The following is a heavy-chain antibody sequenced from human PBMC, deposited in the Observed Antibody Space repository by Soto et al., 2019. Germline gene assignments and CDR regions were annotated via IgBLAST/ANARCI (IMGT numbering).Heavy chain of an antibody. D-gene: IGHD6-6*01. V-gene: IGHV3-48*03. CDR3: ARTQETTSSSSAFDI. J-gene: IGHJ3*02. CDR2: ISSSGSTI. CDR1: GFTFSSYE. Sequence: GGSLRLSCAASGFTFSSYEMNWVRQAPGKGLEWVSYISSSGSTIYYADSVKGRFTISSDNAKNSLYLQMNSLRAEDTAVYYCARTQETTSSSSAFDIWGQGTMVTVSS.